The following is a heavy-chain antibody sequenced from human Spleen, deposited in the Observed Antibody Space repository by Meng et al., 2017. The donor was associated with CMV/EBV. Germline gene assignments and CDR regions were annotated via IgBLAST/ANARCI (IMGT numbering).Heavy chain of an antibody. CDR2: INPNTGGT. Sequence: ASVKVSCKAFGGTFNSFAINWVRQAPGQGLEWMGLINPNTGGTNYAQKFQGRVTMTRDTSVSTAYMELSRLRSDDTAVYYCAFQLCSSGSCYRGYYFDYWGQGTLVTVSS. J-gene: IGHJ4*02. V-gene: IGHV1-2*02. CDR1: GGTFNSFA. D-gene: IGHD2-15*01. CDR3: AFQLCSSGSCYRGYYFDY.